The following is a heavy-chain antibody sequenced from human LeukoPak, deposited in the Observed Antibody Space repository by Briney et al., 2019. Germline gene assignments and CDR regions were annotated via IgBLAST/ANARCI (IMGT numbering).Heavy chain of an antibody. CDR1: GFTFSSYS. Sequence: GGSLRLSCAASGFTFSSYSMSWVRQAPGKGLEWVSVISGSGGDTFYADSVKGRFTISRDNAKNSLYLQMNSLRAEDTAVYYCARASYSSSSVPPYYYYYYMDVWGKGTTVTVSS. J-gene: IGHJ6*03. D-gene: IGHD6-6*01. CDR2: ISGSGGDT. CDR3: ARASYSSSSVPPYYYYYYMDV. V-gene: IGHV3-21*01.